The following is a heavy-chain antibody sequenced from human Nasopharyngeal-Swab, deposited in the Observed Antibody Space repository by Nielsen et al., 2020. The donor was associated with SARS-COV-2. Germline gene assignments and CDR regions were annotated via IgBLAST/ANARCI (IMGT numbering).Heavy chain of an antibody. J-gene: IGHJ4*02. D-gene: IGHD4-17*01. Sequence: RQCPGKGLEWVAVISYDGSNKYYADSVKGRFTISRDSSKSTLYLQMDSLRGEDTAVYYCARDAPAHYGAFYWGWGTLVTVSS. CDR2: ISYDGSNK. V-gene: IGHV3-30*03. CDR3: ARDAPAHYGAFY.